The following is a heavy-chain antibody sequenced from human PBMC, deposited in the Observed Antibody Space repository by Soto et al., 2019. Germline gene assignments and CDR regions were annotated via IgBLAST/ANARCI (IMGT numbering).Heavy chain of an antibody. CDR1: GFTFSTYE. Sequence: PGGSLRLSCAASGFTFSTYEMTWVRQAPGKGLEWVSYIGSGGTIFYADSVKGRFTISRDNARNSLYLQMNSLRDEDTAVYYCARGGYYWDSWGRGSLVTVSS. V-gene: IGHV3-48*03. D-gene: IGHD3-3*01. CDR3: ARGGYYWDS. J-gene: IGHJ4*01. CDR2: IGSGGTI.